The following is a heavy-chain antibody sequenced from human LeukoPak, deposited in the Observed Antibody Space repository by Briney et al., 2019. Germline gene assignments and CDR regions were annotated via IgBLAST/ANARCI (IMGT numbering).Heavy chain of an antibody. CDR2: ISDSGNT. D-gene: IGHD2-21*01. CDR3: AKAPVTTCRGAYCYPFDY. Sequence: GGSLRLSCAASGFTLSSYAMSWVRQAPGKGLEWVSAISDSGNTYHTDSVKGRFTISRDSSKNTLFLQMNRLRPEDAAVYYCAKAPVTTCRGAYCYPFDYWGQGTLVTVSS. CDR1: GFTLSSYA. V-gene: IGHV3-23*01. J-gene: IGHJ4*02.